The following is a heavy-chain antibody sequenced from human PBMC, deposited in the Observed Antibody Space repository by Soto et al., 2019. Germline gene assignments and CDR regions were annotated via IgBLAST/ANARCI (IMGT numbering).Heavy chain of an antibody. V-gene: IGHV3-23*01. CDR2: IRGSGGRT. Sequence: SLRLSCAASGFTFSSYAMSWVRQAPGKGLEWVSAIRGSGGRTDYADSVKGRLTISRDNSKNTLYLQMNSLRAEDTAVYYCARDGGTEFRNLPNFFDYWGQGTLVTVSS. J-gene: IGHJ4*02. CDR1: GFTFSSYA. D-gene: IGHD2-8*01. CDR3: ARDGGTEFRNLPNFFDY.